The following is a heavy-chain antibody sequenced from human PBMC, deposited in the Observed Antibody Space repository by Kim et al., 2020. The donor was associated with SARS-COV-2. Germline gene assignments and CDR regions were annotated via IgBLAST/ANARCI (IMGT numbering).Heavy chain of an antibody. J-gene: IGHJ6*02. D-gene: IGHD3-10*01. Sequence: NPSLKTRITIEVDRSKTQFSLTLGSVTAADTAVYYCARGYGSGSPYGMDVWGQGTTVTVSS. CDR3: ARGYGSGSPYGMDV. V-gene: IGHV4-30-2*01.